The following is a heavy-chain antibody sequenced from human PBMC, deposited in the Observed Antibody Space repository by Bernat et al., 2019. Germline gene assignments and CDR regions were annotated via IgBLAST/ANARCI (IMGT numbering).Heavy chain of an antibody. CDR1: GFTFSSYG. D-gene: IGHD6-19*01. J-gene: IGHJ4*02. CDR3: AKDEDSSGWYSAY. Sequence: VQLVESGGGVVQPGRSLRLSCAASGFTFSSYGMHWVRQAPGKGLEWVAVISYDGSNKYYADSVKGRFTISRDNSKTTLYLQMNSLRAEDTAVYYCAKDEDSSGWYSAYWGQGTLVTVSS. CDR2: ISYDGSNK. V-gene: IGHV3-30*18.